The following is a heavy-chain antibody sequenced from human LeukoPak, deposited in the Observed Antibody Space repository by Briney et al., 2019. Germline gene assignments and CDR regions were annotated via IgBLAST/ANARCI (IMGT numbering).Heavy chain of an antibody. Sequence: GESLRISCKGSGYSFTSYWIGWVRQMPGKGLEWMGIIYPGDSDTRYSPSFQGQVTISADKSISTAYLQWSSLKASDTAMYYCARRLGGYYDSSDAFDIWGQGTMVTVSS. CDR1: GYSFTSYW. V-gene: IGHV5-51*01. D-gene: IGHD3-10*01. CDR3: ARRLGGYYDSSDAFDI. CDR2: IYPGDSDT. J-gene: IGHJ3*02.